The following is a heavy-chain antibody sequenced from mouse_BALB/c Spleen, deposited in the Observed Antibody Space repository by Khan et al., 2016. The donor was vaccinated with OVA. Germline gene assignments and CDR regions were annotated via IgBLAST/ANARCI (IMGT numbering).Heavy chain of an antibody. J-gene: IGHJ2*01. CDR1: GYTFTSYW. Sequence: QVQLQQSGAELAKPGASVKMSCKASGYTFTSYWMHWVKQRPGQGLEWIGYINPTSGYTDYNEKFKDKATLSADKSSSTAYMQMSSLTYEDSAVYYCARDRIDNWGQGTTLTVSS. V-gene: IGHV1-7*01. CDR3: ARDRIDN. CDR2: INPTSGYT.